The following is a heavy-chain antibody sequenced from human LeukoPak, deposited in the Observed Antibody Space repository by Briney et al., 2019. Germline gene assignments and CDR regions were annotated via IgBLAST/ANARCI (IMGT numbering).Heavy chain of an antibody. CDR3: ASSSWYAVSWFDP. CDR1: GFTFSSYG. J-gene: IGHJ5*02. Sequence: GGSLRLSCAASGFTFSSYGMHWVRQAPGKGLEWVAFIRYDGSNKYYADSVKGRFTISRDNSKNTLYLQMNSLRAEDTAVYYCASSSWYAVSWFDPWGQGTLVTVSS. CDR2: IRYDGSNK. D-gene: IGHD6-13*01. V-gene: IGHV3-30*02.